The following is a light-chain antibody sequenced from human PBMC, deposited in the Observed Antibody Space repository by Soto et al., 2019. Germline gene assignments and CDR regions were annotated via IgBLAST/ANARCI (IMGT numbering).Light chain of an antibody. Sequence: DLQMTQSPSSLSASVGDRVTITCQASQDISNYLNWYQQKPGKAPKILIYDASVLEAGVPSRFSRGGSGTHFTLTISSLQAEDVATYYCQQFDNRPLTFGGGTKVEIK. CDR2: DAS. J-gene: IGKJ4*01. V-gene: IGKV1-33*01. CDR3: QQFDNRPLT. CDR1: QDISNY.